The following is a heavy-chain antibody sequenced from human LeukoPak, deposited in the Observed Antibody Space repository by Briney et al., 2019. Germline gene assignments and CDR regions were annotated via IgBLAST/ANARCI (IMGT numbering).Heavy chain of an antibody. Sequence: ASVKVSCKASGGTFSSYAISWVRQAPGQGLEWMGGIIPIFGTANYAQKFQGRVTITADESTSTAYMELSSLRSEDTAVYYCARDQYYDSSGHTDYWGQGTLVTVSS. CDR2: IIPIFGTA. D-gene: IGHD3-22*01. J-gene: IGHJ4*02. CDR3: ARDQYYDSSGHTDY. V-gene: IGHV1-69*13. CDR1: GGTFSSYA.